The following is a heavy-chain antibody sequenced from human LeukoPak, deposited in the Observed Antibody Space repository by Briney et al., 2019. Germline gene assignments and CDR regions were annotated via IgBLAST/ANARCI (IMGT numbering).Heavy chain of an antibody. V-gene: IGHV4-39*01. CDR1: GDSISTYY. D-gene: IGHD3/OR15-3a*01. CDR2: IDFRGTV. J-gene: IGHJ4*02. CDR3: ARQAGAGTRWDYFDY. Sequence: PSETLSLTCSVSGDSISTYYWSWIRQPPGQGPDWIGIIDFRGTVFYNPRFDSRATISIETSKNLFSLNLRSVTAADTALYYCARQAGAGTRWDYFDYWGQGILVTVSS.